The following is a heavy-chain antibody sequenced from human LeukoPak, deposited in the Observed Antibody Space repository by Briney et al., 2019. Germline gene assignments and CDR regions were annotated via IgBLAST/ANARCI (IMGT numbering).Heavy chain of an antibody. V-gene: IGHV4-4*02. CDR2: IYHSGST. D-gene: IGHD1-26*01. CDR3: ASAPLRIVGAIRDAFDI. CDR1: GGSISSSNW. J-gene: IGHJ3*02. Sequence: PSETLSLTCAVSGGSISSSNWWSWVRQPPGKGLEWIGEIYHSGSTNYNPSLKSRVTISVDKSKNQFSLKLSSVTAADTAVYYCASAPLRIVGAIRDAFDIWGQGTMVTVSS.